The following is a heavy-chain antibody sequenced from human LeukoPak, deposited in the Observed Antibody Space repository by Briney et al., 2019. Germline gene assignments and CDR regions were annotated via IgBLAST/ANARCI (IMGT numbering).Heavy chain of an antibody. J-gene: IGHJ4*02. CDR2: IYTSGST. CDR3: ARGLSHDFWSGYYNTPYYFDY. D-gene: IGHD3-3*01. CDR1: GYSISSGYY. Sequence: NPSETLSLTCTVSGYSISSGYYWGWIRQPAGKGLEWIGRIYTSGSTNYNPSLKSRVTMSVDTSKNQFSLKLSSVTAADTAVYYCARGLSHDFWSGYYNTPYYFDYWGQGTLVTVSS. V-gene: IGHV4-4*07.